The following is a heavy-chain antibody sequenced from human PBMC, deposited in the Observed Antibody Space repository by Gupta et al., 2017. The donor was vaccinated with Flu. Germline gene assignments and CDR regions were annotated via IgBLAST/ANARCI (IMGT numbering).Heavy chain of an antibody. CDR2: IGTAVDT. V-gene: IGHV3-13*01. CDR1: GFTFSSYD. D-gene: IGHD6-13*01. Sequence: EVQLVESGGGLVQPGGSLRLSCADSGFTFSSYDMQWVRQTTGKSLEWVSAIGTAVDTYYPGSVKGRFTISIDNAKNSLYPQMNSLRAGDTAMYYCVTTLGGSSWYHFHYWGQGTLVTVSS. CDR3: VTTLGGSSWYHFHY. J-gene: IGHJ4*02.